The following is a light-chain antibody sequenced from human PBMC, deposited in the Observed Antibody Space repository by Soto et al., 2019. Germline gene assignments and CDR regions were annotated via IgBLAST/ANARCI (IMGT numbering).Light chain of an antibody. CDR3: ASWDDRLNGPV. V-gene: IGLV1-44*01. Sequence: QLVLTQPPSTSGTPGQRVAISCSGTSSNIGSHTVNWYQQLPGTAPKLLIYGDDQRPSGVPDRFSGSKSGTSASLAISGLQPEDEVDYYCASWDDRLNGPVFGGGTQLTVL. CDR1: SSNIGSHT. CDR2: GDD. J-gene: IGLJ3*02.